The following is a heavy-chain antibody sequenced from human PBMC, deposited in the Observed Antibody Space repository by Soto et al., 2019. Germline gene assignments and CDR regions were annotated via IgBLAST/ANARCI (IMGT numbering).Heavy chain of an antibody. Sequence: GGSLRLSCAASGFTFDDYTMHWVRQAPGKGLEWVSLISWDGGSTYYADSVKGRFTISRDNSKNSLYLQMNSLRTEDTALYYCAKDESGSYSTSPDYWGQGTLVTVSS. CDR2: ISWDGGST. V-gene: IGHV3-43*01. J-gene: IGHJ4*02. D-gene: IGHD1-26*01. CDR3: AKDESGSYSTSPDY. CDR1: GFTFDDYT.